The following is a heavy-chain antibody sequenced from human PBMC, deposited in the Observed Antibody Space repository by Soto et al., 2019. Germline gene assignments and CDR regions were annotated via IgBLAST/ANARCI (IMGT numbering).Heavy chain of an antibody. CDR1: GGSFSGYY. V-gene: IGHV4-34*01. Sequence: SETLSLTCAVSGGSFSGYYWSWIRQPPGKGLHWTGEINHSGSTNYNPSLKSRVTMSVDTSKNQFSLKLTSLTAADTAVYYCAREGDPYGSLNWFDPWGQGTLVTVSS. J-gene: IGHJ5*02. CDR3: AREGDPYGSLNWFDP. CDR2: INHSGST. D-gene: IGHD3-10*01.